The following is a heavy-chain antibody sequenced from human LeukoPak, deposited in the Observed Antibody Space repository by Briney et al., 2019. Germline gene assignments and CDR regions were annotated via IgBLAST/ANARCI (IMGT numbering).Heavy chain of an antibody. Sequence: SETLSLTCTVSGGSISSSNYCWGWIRQPPGKGLEWIGSIDYNGNTNYNPSLKSRVTISVDMSKNQFSLKLRSVTAADTAVYYCARPKSIADFDYWGQGTLVTVSS. CDR2: IDYNGNT. CDR3: ARPKSIADFDY. J-gene: IGHJ4*02. V-gene: IGHV4-39*01. D-gene: IGHD6-6*01. CDR1: GGSISSSNYC.